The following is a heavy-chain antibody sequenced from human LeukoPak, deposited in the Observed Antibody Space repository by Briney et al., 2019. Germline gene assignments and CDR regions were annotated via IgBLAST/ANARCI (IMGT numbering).Heavy chain of an antibody. CDR3: AREGYYGSGSPPSLYFGY. CDR1: GFTFRNYV. J-gene: IGHJ4*02. V-gene: IGHV3-30-3*01. D-gene: IGHD3-10*01. CDR2: TSSDLNVK. Sequence: PGGSLRLSCAAPGFTFRNYVIHWVRQAPGKGLEWVAVTSSDLNVKLYADSVKGRFTISRDNSRSTLYLQMNSLRPEDTAIYYCAREGYYGSGSPPSLYFGYWGQGTLVTVSS.